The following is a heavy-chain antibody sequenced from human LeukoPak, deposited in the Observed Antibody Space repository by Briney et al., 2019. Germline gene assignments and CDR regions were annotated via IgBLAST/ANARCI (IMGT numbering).Heavy chain of an antibody. CDR3: AKVGMEYYGSGSYYSHFDY. V-gene: IGHV3-23*01. D-gene: IGHD3-10*01. CDR1: GFTFSSYG. J-gene: IGHJ4*02. Sequence: GGSLRLSCAASGFTFSSYGMSWVRQAPGKGLERVSAISGSGGSTYYANSVKGRFTISRDNSKNTLYLQMNSLRAEDTAVYYCAKVGMEYYGSGSYYSHFDYWGQGTLVTVSS. CDR2: ISGSGGST.